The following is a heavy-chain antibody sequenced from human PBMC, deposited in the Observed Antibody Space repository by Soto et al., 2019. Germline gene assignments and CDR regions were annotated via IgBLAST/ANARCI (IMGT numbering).Heavy chain of an antibody. CDR1: GYTFTSYC. D-gene: IGHD2-21*02. CDR2: ISAYNGNT. CDR3: ARDFVSLSVTATTNDY. V-gene: IGHV1-18*01. Sequence: SVKVSCKASGYTFTSYCISWVRQAPGQGLEWMGWISAYNGNTNYAQKLQGRVTMTTDTSTSTAYMELRSLRSDDTAVYYCARDFVSLSVTATTNDYWGQGTLVTVSS. J-gene: IGHJ4*02.